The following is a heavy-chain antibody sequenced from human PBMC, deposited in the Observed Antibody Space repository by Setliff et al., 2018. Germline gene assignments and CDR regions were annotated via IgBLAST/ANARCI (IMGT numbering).Heavy chain of an antibody. D-gene: IGHD1-1*01. CDR1: GASISSGTYY. V-gene: IGHV4-39*01. CDR3: ARTGTYRYFDY. CDR2: IHYRGTT. Sequence: SETLSLTSTVSGASISSGTYYWAWIRQPPGKGLEWIGRIHYRGTTYSNASLASRLTISVDTAKNQFSLKLTSVTAADTAVYYCARTGTYRYFDYWGQGTQVTVSS. J-gene: IGHJ4*02.